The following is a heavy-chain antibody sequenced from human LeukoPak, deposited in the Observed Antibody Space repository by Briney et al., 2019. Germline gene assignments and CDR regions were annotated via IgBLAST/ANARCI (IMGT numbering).Heavy chain of an antibody. V-gene: IGHV3-7*04. CDR1: GLTFSNYW. J-gene: IGHJ4*02. D-gene: IGHD5-18*01. Sequence: PGGSLRLSCAASGLTFSNYWMNWVRQAPGKGLEWVANIKQDGSEKYYVDSVKGRFTISRDNAKNSLYLQMNSLRAEDTAVYYCARDQLWSPFDYWGQGTLVTVSS. CDR2: IKQDGSEK. CDR3: ARDQLWSPFDY.